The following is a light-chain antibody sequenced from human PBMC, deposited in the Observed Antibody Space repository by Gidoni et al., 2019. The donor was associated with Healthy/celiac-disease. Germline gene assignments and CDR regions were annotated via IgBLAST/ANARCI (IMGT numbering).Light chain of an antibody. CDR3: QQRSNWPLT. V-gene: IGKV3-11*01. CDR1: QSVSSY. CDR2: DAS. Sequence: ATLSCRASQSVSSYLAWYQQKPGQAPRLLIYDASNRATGIPARFSGSGSGTYFTLTISSLEPEYFAVYYCQQRSNWPLTFGGGTKVEIK. J-gene: IGKJ4*01.